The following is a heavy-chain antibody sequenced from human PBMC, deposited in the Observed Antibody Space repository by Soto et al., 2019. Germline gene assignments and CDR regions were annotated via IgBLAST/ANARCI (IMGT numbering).Heavy chain of an antibody. D-gene: IGHD6-6*01. CDR3: AKTVGFPEHSSSSGRYYYYYGMDV. Sequence: EVQLLESGGGLVQPGGSLRLSCAASGFTFSSYAMSWVRQAPGKGLEWVSAISGSGGSTYYADSVKGRFTISRDNSKNTLYLQMNSLRAEDTAVYYCAKTVGFPEHSSSSGRYYYYYGMDVWGQGTTVTVSS. V-gene: IGHV3-23*01. J-gene: IGHJ6*02. CDR1: GFTFSSYA. CDR2: ISGSGGST.